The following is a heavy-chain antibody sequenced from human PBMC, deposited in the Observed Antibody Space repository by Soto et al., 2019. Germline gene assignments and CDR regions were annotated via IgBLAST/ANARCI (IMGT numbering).Heavy chain of an antibody. CDR2: IIPILGIA. V-gene: IGHV1-69*02. CDR1: GGTFSSYT. D-gene: IGHD3-22*01. J-gene: IGHJ4*02. CDR3: ARGPGHYYDSSGYSNYFDY. Sequence: SVKVSCKASGGTFSSYTISWVRQAPGQGLEWMGRIIPILGIANYAQKFQGRVTITADKSTSTAYMELSSLRSEDTAVYYCARGPGHYYDSSGYSNYFDYWGQGTLVTVSS.